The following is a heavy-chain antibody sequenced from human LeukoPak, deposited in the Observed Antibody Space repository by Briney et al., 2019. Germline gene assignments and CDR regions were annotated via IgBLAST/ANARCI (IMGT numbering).Heavy chain of an antibody. CDR1: GITFSSYG. J-gene: IGHJ4*02. CDR3: AKDGYTEWLGLYYFDY. CDR2: ISGSGGRT. V-gene: IGHV3-23*01. Sequence: GGSLRLSCAASGITFSSYGMSWVRQAPGKGLEWVSGISGSGGRTYYADFVKGRFTISRDNSKNTLFLQMNSLRAEDTAVYYCAKDGYTEWLGLYYFDYWGQGTLVTVSS. D-gene: IGHD6-19*01.